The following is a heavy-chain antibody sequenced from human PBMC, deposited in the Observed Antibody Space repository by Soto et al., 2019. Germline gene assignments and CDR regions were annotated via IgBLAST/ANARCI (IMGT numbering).Heavy chain of an antibody. CDR3: ARGVRCSGGSCHGWEHFDY. J-gene: IGHJ4*02. D-gene: IGHD2-15*01. CDR1: GFTFSSYG. CDR2: ISNDSSNK. V-gene: IGHV3-30-3*01. Sequence: GGSLRLSCAASGFTFSSYGVHWVRQAPGKGLEWVSVISNDSSNKSYADSVKGRFTISRDNAKNSLYLQMDSLRAEDTAVYYCARGVRCSGGSCHGWEHFDYWGQGTLVTVSS.